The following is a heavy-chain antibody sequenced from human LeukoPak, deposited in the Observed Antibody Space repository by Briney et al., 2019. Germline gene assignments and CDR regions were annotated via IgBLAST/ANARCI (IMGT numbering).Heavy chain of an antibody. CDR2: IKGDGSET. CDR1: GFTFGTSW. Sequence: GGSLRLSCAASGFTFGTSWMDWVRQAPGKGLEWVANIKGDGSETNYGDSAKGRFTISRDNPKNPLYLQMDSLRVEDTAIYYCVKPLDYWGQGTLVTVSS. CDR3: VKPLDY. V-gene: IGHV3-7*01. J-gene: IGHJ4*02.